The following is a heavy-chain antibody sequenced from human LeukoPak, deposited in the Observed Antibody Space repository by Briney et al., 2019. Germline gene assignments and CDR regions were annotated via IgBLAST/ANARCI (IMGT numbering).Heavy chain of an antibody. V-gene: IGHV3-23*01. CDR2: ISGSGGST. CDR1: GFTFSSYA. Sequence: PGGSLRLSCAASGFTFSSYAMSWVRQAPGKGLEWVSAISGSGGSTYYADSVKGRFTISRDNSKNTLYLQMNSLRAEDTAVYYCANSLDYYYYMDVWGKGTTVTVSS. J-gene: IGHJ6*03. CDR3: ANSLDYYYYMDV.